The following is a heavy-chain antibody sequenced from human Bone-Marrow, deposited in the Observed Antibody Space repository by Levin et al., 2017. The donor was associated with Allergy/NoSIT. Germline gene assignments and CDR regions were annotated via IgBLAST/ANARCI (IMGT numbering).Heavy chain of an antibody. D-gene: IGHD2-2*01. J-gene: IGHJ4*02. V-gene: IGHV3-30*18. Sequence: GGSLRLSCAASGFTFSSYGMHWVRQAPGKGLEWVAVISYDGSNKYYADSVKGRFTISRDNSKNTLYLQMNSLRAEDTAVYYCAKDSRYCSSTSCYRALGYWGQGTLVTVSS. CDR3: AKDSRYCSSTSCYRALGY. CDR2: ISYDGSNK. CDR1: GFTFSSYG.